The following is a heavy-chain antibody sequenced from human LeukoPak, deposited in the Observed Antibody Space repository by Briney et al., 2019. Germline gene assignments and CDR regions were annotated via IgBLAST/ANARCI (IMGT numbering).Heavy chain of an antibody. CDR1: GFTFSSSG. Sequence: GGSLRLSCAASGFTFSSSGIHWVRQAPGKGLEWVAVIGYDGSNKYYADSVQGRFTISRANSKNTLFLQMNSLRAEDTAVYYCARGVGSTTYYAMDVWGQGTTVTVSS. CDR3: ARGVGSTTYYAMDV. CDR2: IGYDGSNK. D-gene: IGHD2-2*01. J-gene: IGHJ6*02. V-gene: IGHV3-33*01.